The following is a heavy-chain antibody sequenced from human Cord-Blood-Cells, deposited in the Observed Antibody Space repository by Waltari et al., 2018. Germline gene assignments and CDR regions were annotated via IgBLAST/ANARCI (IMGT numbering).Heavy chain of an antibody. CDR1: GGSISSYY. Sequence: QVRLQESGPGLVKPSETLPLTCTVSGGSISSYYWSWIRQPPGKGLEWIGYIYYSGSTNYNPSLKSRVTISVDTSKNQFSLKLSSVTAADTAVYYCARDRGGSYYFDYWGQGTLVTVSS. CDR2: IYYSGST. J-gene: IGHJ4*02. D-gene: IGHD1-26*01. V-gene: IGHV4-59*01. CDR3: ARDRGGSYYFDY.